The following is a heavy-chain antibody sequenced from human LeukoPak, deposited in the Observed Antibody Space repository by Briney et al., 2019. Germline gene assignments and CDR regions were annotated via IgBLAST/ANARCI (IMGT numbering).Heavy chain of an antibody. Sequence: PSETLSLTCTVSGGSISSSYYYWGWIRQSPGKGLEWIGSIHYSGNTYYNPSLKSRVTISVDTSKTQFSLKLSSVIAADTAVYYCARSINNWFDPWGQGTLVTVSS. CDR1: GGSISSSYYY. V-gene: IGHV4-39*01. CDR3: ARSINNWFDP. D-gene: IGHD6-6*01. J-gene: IGHJ5*02. CDR2: IHYSGNT.